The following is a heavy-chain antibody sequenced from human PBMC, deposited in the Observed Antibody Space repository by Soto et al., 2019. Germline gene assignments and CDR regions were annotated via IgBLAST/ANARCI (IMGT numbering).Heavy chain of an antibody. J-gene: IGHJ6*02. CDR1: GYSFTSYG. V-gene: IGHV1-18*01. CDR2: ISAYNGNT. CDR3: ASSRIAEAYYGMDV. Sequence: PGESLKISCKGSGYSFTSYGISWVRQAPGQGLEWMGWISAYNGNTNYAQKLQGRVTMTTDTSTSTAYMELRSLRSDDTAVYYCASSRIAEAYYGMDVWGQGTTVTVSS. D-gene: IGHD6-13*01.